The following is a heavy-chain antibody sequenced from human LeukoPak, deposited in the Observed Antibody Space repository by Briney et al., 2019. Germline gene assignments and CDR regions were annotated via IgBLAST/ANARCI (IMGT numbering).Heavy chain of an antibody. CDR3: ARHGLRDY. V-gene: IGHV4-59*01. CDR1: GGSISTDY. D-gene: IGHD2-8*01. Sequence: SETLSLTCTVSGGSISTDYWSWLRQPPGKGLEWIGYIFYSGSTNYNPSLKSRLTISIDTSKHQFSLKLTSVTAAGTAVYYCARHGLRDYWGQGTLVTVSS. J-gene: IGHJ4*02. CDR2: IFYSGST.